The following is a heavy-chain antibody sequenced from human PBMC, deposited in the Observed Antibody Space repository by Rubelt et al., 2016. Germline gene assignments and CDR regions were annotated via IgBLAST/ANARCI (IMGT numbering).Heavy chain of an antibody. V-gene: IGHV3-33*01. D-gene: IGHD3-10*01. Sequence: QVQLVESGGGVVQPGRSLRLSCAASGVTFSSYGMHWVRQAPGKGLEWVAVIWYDASKKYYADSVKGRFTISRDNSKNTLYLQLNSLRAEETAVYYCARDNYFGSGKYAFDIWGQGTMVAVSS. CDR2: IWYDASKK. CDR3: ARDNYFGSGKYAFDI. J-gene: IGHJ3*02. CDR1: GVTFSSYG.